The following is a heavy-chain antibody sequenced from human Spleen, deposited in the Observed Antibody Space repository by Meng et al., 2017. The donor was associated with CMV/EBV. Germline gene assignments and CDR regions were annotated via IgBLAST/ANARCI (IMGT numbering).Heavy chain of an antibody. CDR1: GGTFSSYT. CDR2: IIPILGIA. V-gene: IGHV1-69*02. D-gene: IGHD3-10*01. J-gene: IGHJ4*02. Sequence: SGGTFSSYTISWVRQAPGQGLEWMGRIIPILGIANYAQKFQGRVTITADKSTSTAYMELSSLRSEDTAVYYCASAVRITMVRGERFDYWGQGTLVTVSS. CDR3: ASAVRITMVRGERFDY.